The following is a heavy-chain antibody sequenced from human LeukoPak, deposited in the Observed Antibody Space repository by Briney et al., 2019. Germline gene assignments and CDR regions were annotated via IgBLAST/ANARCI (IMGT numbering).Heavy chain of an antibody. V-gene: IGHV3-23*01. CDR2: ISGSGGST. Sequence: GGSLRLSCAASGFTFSSYAMSWVRQAPGKGLEWVSAISGSGGSTYYADSVKGRFTISRDNSKNTLYLQMNSLRAEDTAVYYCAKGTDYGGKGAGDYWGQGTLVTVSS. CDR3: AKGTDYGGKGAGDY. CDR1: GFTFSSYA. D-gene: IGHD4-23*01. J-gene: IGHJ4*02.